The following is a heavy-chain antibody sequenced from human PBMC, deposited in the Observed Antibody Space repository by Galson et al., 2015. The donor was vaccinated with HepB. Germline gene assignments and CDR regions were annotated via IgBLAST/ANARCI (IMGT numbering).Heavy chain of an antibody. CDR3: ARAGLPRRYFDY. Sequence: SLRLSCAASGFTFSSYAMHWVRQAPGKGLEWVAVISYDGSNKYYADSVKGRFTISRDNSKNTLYLQMNSLRAEDTAVYYCARAGLPRRYFDYWGQGTLVTVSS. V-gene: IGHV3-30*04. CDR1: GFTFSSYA. D-gene: IGHD2-21*02. J-gene: IGHJ4*02. CDR2: ISYDGSNK.